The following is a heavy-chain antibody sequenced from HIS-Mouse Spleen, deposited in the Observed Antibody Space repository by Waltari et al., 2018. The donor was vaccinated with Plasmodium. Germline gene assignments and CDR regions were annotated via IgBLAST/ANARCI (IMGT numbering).Heavy chain of an antibody. J-gene: IGHJ2*01. CDR3: ASSWYWYFDL. CDR1: VFTFSSSW. CDR2: IKQDGSEK. V-gene: IGHV3-7*01. D-gene: IGHD6-13*01. Sequence: EVQLVDPVGGLVQPGGYLRLSCPASVFTFSSSWMGWVRQAPGKGLDWVANIKQDGSEKYYVDSVKGRFTISRDNAKNSLYLQMNSLRAEDTAVYYCASSWYWYFDLWGRGTLVTVSS.